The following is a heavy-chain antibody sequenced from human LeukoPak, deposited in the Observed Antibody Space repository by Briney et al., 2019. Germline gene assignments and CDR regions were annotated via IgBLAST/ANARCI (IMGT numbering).Heavy chain of an antibody. D-gene: IGHD2-2*01. CDR3: ARAGPAHYYFDY. CDR2: IKQDGSET. J-gene: IGHJ4*02. Sequence: GGSLRLSCADSGFTFSNFWMSWVRQAPGKGLEWVANIKQDGSETHYVDSVKGRFTISRDNAKNSLYLQMNSLRAEDTAVYYCARAGPAHYYFDYWGQGTLVTVSS. V-gene: IGHV3-7*01. CDR1: GFTFSNFW.